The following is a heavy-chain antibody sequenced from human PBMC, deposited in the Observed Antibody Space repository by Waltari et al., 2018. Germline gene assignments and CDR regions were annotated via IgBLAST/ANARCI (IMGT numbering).Heavy chain of an antibody. CDR3: ARRGDWSVTTMGDAFDI. D-gene: IGHD2-21*01. CDR1: GYTFTSYG. J-gene: IGHJ3*02. CDR2: ISTYNGNT. Sequence: QVQLVQSGAEVKKPGASVKVSCKASGYTFTSYGISWVRQAPGQGLEWRGWISTYNGNTNYAQKLQGRVTMTTDKSTSTAYMELRSLRSDDTAVYYCARRGDWSVTTMGDAFDIWGQGTMVTVSS. V-gene: IGHV1-18*01.